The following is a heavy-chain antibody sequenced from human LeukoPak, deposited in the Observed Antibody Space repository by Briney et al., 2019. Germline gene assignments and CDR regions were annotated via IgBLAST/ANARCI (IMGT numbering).Heavy chain of an antibody. V-gene: IGHV4-59*01. CDR1: GVSISTDY. CDR3: ARDAGATAY. CDR2: IHYSGGT. D-gene: IGHD4/OR15-4a*01. Sequence: SETLSLTCTVSGVSISTDYWTWVRQPPGKRLEWIGYIHYSGGTTYNPSLQSRVTISIDTSKNQFSLRLTSVTSADTAVYYCARDAGATAYWGQGAPVTVSS. J-gene: IGHJ4*02.